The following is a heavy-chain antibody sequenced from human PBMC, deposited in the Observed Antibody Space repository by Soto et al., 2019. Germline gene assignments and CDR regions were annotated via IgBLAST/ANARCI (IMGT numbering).Heavy chain of an antibody. V-gene: IGHV1-69*13. CDR3: ARPKGSYSSGYYYFDY. Sequence: GASVKVSCKTSGGTFSTYAIYWVRQAPGQGLEWMGAIIPLFGTADYAQKFQGRVTFTADESTSTAYMELSSLRSEDTAVYYCARPKGSYSSGYYYFDYWGQGTLVTVSS. D-gene: IGHD6-19*01. J-gene: IGHJ4*02. CDR2: IIPLFGTA. CDR1: GGTFSTYA.